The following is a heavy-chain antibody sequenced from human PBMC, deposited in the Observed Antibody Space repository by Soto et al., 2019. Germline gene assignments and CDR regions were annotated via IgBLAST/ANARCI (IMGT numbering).Heavy chain of an antibody. V-gene: IGHV2-5*02. D-gene: IGHD3-10*01. Sequence: QITLKESGPTLVKPTQTLTLTCTFSGFSLSTSGVGVGWIRQPPGKALEWLALIYWDDDKRYSPSLKSRLTITKEXXKXQXXLTMTNMDPVDTATYYFAHRLYGYSGSGYASWFAPWGQGTLVTVSS. J-gene: IGHJ5*02. CDR2: IYWDDDK. CDR3: AHRLYGYSGSGYASWFAP. CDR1: GFSLSTSGVG.